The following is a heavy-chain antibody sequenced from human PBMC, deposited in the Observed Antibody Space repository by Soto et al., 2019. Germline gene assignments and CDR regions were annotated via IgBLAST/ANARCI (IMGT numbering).Heavy chain of an antibody. D-gene: IGHD6-19*01. Sequence: QVQLVESGGGVVQPGRSLRLSCAASGFTFSSYGMHWVRQAPGKGLEWVAVISYDGSNKYYADSVKGRFTISRDNSKNTLYLQMNSLRAEDTAVYYCAKDREWLAYYYYGMDVW. J-gene: IGHJ6*01. CDR2: ISYDGSNK. CDR1: GFTFSSYG. V-gene: IGHV3-30*18. CDR3: AKDREWLAYYYYGMDV.